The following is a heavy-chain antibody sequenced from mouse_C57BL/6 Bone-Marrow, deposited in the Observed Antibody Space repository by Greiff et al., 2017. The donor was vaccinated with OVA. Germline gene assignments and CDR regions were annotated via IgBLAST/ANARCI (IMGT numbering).Heavy chain of an antibody. Sequence: EVKLEESGGGLVKPGGSLKLSCAASGFTFSDYGMHWVRQAPEKGLEWVAYISSGSSTIYYADTVKGRFTISRDNAKNTLFMQMTSLRSEDTAMYYCAREGYYGLAWFAYWGQGTPVTVSA. V-gene: IGHV5-17*01. CDR3: AREGYYGLAWFAY. D-gene: IGHD1-2*01. CDR1: GFTFSDYG. CDR2: ISSGSSTI. J-gene: IGHJ3*01.